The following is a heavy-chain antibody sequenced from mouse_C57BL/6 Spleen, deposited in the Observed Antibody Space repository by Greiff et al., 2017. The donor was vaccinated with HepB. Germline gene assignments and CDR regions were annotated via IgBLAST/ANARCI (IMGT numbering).Heavy chain of an antibody. CDR2: IYPRDGST. J-gene: IGHJ3*01. D-gene: IGHD1-1*01. CDR1: GYTFTSYD. Sequence: QVQLQQSGPELVKPGASVKLSCKASGYTFTSYDINWVKQRPGQGLEWIGWIYPRDGSTKYNEKFKGKATLTVDTSSSTAYMELHSLTSEDSAVYFCAREENYYGSRTGFAYWGQGTLVTVSA. V-gene: IGHV1-85*01. CDR3: AREENYYGSRTGFAY.